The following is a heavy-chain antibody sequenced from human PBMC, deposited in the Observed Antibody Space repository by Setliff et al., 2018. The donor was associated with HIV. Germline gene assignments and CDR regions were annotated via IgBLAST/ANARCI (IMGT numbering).Heavy chain of an antibody. J-gene: IGHJ6*03. V-gene: IGHV4-4*08. CDR1: GDSSSNDY. CDR2: IHTSGTT. Sequence: SETLSLTCTVSGDSSSNDYWTWVRQPPGKGLEWIGNIHTSGTTKYNPSLNSRVTISVDMSKSQFSLRLSSVTAADTAMYYCAREYYRSGGYYSGGKYYYMDVWGKGTTVTVSS. D-gene: IGHD2-15*01. CDR3: AREYYRSGGYYSGGKYYYMDV.